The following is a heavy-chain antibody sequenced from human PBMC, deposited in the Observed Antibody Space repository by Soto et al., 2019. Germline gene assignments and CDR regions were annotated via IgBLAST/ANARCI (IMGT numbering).Heavy chain of an antibody. Sequence: EVQLLESGGGLVQPGGSLRLSCAASGFTFSSYAMSWVRQAPGKGLEWGPATSGSGGSTYYADSVKGRFTISRDNSKNTLYLQMNSLRAEDTAVYYCAKGLPGIAAAGEYYFDYWGQGTLVTVSS. CDR2: TSGSGGST. J-gene: IGHJ4*02. D-gene: IGHD6-13*01. CDR1: GFTFSSYA. CDR3: AKGLPGIAAAGEYYFDY. V-gene: IGHV3-23*01.